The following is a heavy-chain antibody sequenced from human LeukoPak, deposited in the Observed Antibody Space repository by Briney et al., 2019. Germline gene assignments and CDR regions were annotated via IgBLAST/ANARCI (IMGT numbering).Heavy chain of an antibody. CDR2: IIPIFGTA. D-gene: IGHD3-10*01. CDR1: GGTFSSYA. Sequence: SVTVSCKASGGTFSSYAISWVRQAPGQGLEWMGGIIPIFGTANYAQKFQGRVTITADESTSTAYMELSSLRSEDTAVYYCARDRGELLWFGEPVSVWGQGTTVTVSS. V-gene: IGHV1-69*13. J-gene: IGHJ6*02. CDR3: ARDRGELLWFGEPVSV.